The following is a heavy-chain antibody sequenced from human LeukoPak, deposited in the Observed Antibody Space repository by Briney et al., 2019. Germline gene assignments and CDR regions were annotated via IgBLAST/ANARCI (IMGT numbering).Heavy chain of an antibody. CDR1: GYTFNDYY. Sequence: ASVKVSFKASGYTFNDYYIHWLRQAPGQGPEWMGWIDPNSGDTNYAQKFQGRVTMTRDTSISTAYTELSSLTSDDTAVYYCATRRLVAAVMAPFDYWGQGTLVTVSS. V-gene: IGHV1-2*02. CDR3: ATRRLVAAVMAPFDY. D-gene: IGHD2-2*01. CDR2: IDPNSGDT. J-gene: IGHJ4*02.